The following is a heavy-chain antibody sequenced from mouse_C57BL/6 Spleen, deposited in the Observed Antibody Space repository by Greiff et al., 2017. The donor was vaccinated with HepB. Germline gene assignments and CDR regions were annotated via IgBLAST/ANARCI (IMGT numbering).Heavy chain of an antibody. J-gene: IGHJ3*01. CDR1: GYTFTSYT. D-gene: IGHD3-2*02. V-gene: IGHV1-4*01. CDR2: INPSSGYT. Sequence: QVQLQQSGAELARPGASVKMSCKASGYTFTSYTMHWVKQRPGQGLEWIGYINPSSGYTKYNQKFKDKATLTADKSSSTAYMQLSSLTSEDSAVYYCARWEAQASWFAYWDQGTLVTVSA. CDR3: ARWEAQASWFAY.